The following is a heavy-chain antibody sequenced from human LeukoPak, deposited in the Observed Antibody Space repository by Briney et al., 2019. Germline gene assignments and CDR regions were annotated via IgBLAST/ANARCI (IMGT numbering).Heavy chain of an antibody. Sequence: PSETLSLTCAVSGGSITTDNWWSWVRQTPGKGLEWIGEVYHRGNTNYNPSLKSRVTISVDKSKNQFSLKLSSVTAADTAVYYCARCSYYYDSSGYYYYYYGMDVWGQGTTVTVSS. CDR2: VYHRGNT. CDR1: GGSITTDNW. J-gene: IGHJ6*02. CDR3: ARCSYYYDSSGYYYYYYGMDV. V-gene: IGHV4-4*02. D-gene: IGHD3-22*01.